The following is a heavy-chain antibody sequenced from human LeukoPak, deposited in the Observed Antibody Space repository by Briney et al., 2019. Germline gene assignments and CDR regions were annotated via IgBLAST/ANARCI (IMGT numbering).Heavy chain of an antibody. CDR3: ARGKRYFDWLWFDP. J-gene: IGHJ5*02. Sequence: SETLSLTCAVYGGSFSGYYWSWIRQPPGKGLEWIGEINHSGSTNYNPSLKSRVTISVDTSKNQFSLKLSSVTAADTAVYYCARGKRYFDWLWFDPWDQGTLVTVSS. D-gene: IGHD3-9*01. CDR1: GGSFSGYY. CDR2: INHSGST. V-gene: IGHV4-34*01.